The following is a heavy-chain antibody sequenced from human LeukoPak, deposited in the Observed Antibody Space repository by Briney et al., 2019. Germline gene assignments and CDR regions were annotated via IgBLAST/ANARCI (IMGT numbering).Heavy chain of an antibody. J-gene: IGHJ6*02. V-gene: IGHV1-46*01. Sequence: GASVKVSCKASGYTFTGYYMHWVRQAPGQGLEWMGIINPSGGSTSYAQKFQGRVTMTRDTSTSTVYMELSSLRSEDTAVYYCARAPPDTAMDYYYGMDVWGQGTTVTVSS. D-gene: IGHD5-18*01. CDR3: ARAPPDTAMDYYYGMDV. CDR1: GYTFTGYY. CDR2: INPSGGST.